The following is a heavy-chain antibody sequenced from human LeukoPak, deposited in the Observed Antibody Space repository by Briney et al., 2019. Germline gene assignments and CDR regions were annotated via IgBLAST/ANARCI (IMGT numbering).Heavy chain of an antibody. D-gene: IGHD1-14*01. CDR3: ARSARNTPSIRSVYILAY. Sequence: GGSLRLSCVASAFTFSDYGIHWVRQAPGKGLEWVAVISHDGRNKHFAESVKGRFTISRDNSKKTVYLEMNSLRGNDTAVYYCARSARNTPSIRSVYILAYWGQGTLVTVSS. CDR2: ISHDGRNK. CDR1: AFTFSDYG. J-gene: IGHJ4*02. V-gene: IGHV3-30*03.